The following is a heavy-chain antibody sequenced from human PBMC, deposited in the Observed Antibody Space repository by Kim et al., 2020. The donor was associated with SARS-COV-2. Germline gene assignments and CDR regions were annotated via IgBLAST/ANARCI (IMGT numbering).Heavy chain of an antibody. V-gene: IGHV3-48*02. J-gene: IGHJ4*02. D-gene: IGHD3-22*01. CDR1: GFTFSSYS. CDR2: ISSSSSTI. CDR3: ARGMVQYYDSSGYYYGFDY. Sequence: AGSLRLSCAASGFTFSSYSMNWVRQAPGKGLEWVSYISSSSSTIYYADSVKGRFTISRDNAKNSLYLQMNSLRDEDTAVYYCARGMVQYYDSSGYYYGFDYWGQGTLVTVSS.